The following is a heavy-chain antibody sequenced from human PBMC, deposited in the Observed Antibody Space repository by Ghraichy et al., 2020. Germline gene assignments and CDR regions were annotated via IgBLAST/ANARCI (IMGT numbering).Heavy chain of an antibody. D-gene: IGHD2-21*01. Sequence: SETLSLTCSVTGDSLSSGLYYWAWIRQPPGRALEWIGSIYNSGSTVYNPSLKRLLTLSVDNSNNQVSLKLTSVTAADTAVYYCARNMTDIVRGPSSRNDGFDLWAQGTLVTVSS. J-gene: IGHJ3*01. CDR3: ARNMTDIVRGPSSRNDGFDL. V-gene: IGHV4-39*01. CDR1: GDSLSSGLYY. CDR2: IYNSGST.